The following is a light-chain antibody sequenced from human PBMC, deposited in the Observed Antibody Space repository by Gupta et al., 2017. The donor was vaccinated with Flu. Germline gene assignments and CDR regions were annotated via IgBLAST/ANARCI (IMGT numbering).Light chain of an antibody. Sequence: EIVLTQSPGTLSLSPGERATLSCRASQSISTYSLAWYQQKPGQAPRLLIYGASTRATDIPDRFSGSGSGTDFTLTISRLESEDFAVYYCQHSGGSHTFGQGTKLEIK. CDR3: QHSGGSHT. CDR2: GAS. J-gene: IGKJ2*01. CDR1: QSISTYS. V-gene: IGKV3-20*01.